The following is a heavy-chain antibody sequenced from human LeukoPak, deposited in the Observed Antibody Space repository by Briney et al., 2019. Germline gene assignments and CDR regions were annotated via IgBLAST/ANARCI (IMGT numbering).Heavy chain of an antibody. J-gene: IGHJ4*02. V-gene: IGHV4-61*02. D-gene: IGHD6-19*01. CDR1: GGSISSGSYY. CDR3: ARDIGRGRLAVVLGGYFDY. CDR2: IYASGST. Sequence: SETLSLTCTVSGGSISSGSYYWSWIRQPAGKGLKWIGRIYASGSTNYNPSLKSRVTISVDTSKNQFSLKLSSVTAADTAVYYCARDIGRGRLAVVLGGYFDYWGQGTLVTVSS.